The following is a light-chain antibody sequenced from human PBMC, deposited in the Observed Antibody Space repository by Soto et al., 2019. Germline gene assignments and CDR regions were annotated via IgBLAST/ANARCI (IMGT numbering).Light chain of an antibody. CDR3: QQYGSSPPYP. Sequence: EIVLTQSPGTLSLSPGERATLSCRASQSVSSSYLAWYQQKPGQAPRLLIYGASSRATGIPDRFSGSGSGTDFTLTISRLEPEDFAVYYFQQYGSSPPYPFGQGTKLEFK. J-gene: IGKJ2*01. V-gene: IGKV3-20*01. CDR1: QSVSSSY. CDR2: GAS.